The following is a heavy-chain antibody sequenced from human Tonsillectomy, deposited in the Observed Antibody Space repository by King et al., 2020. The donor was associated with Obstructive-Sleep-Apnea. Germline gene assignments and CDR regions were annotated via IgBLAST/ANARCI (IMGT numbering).Heavy chain of an antibody. D-gene: IGHD4-17*01. CDR2: MYYSGNT. V-gene: IGHV4-59*08. CDR1: GGSISNYY. Sequence: QLQESGPGLVKPSETLSLTCTVSGGSISNYYWSWIRQLPGKGLEWIGYMYYSGNTNFNPSLKSRVTISADTSKIQVSLRLSSVTAADTAVYYCARHRGVEDYGDYGDYFDYWGQGTLVTVSS. CDR3: ARHRGVEDYGDYGDYFDY. J-gene: IGHJ4*02.